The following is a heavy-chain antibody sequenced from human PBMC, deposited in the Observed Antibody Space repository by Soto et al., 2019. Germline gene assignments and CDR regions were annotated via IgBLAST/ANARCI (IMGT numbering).Heavy chain of an antibody. CDR3: ARVKSGAAFDY. Sequence: QVQLQESGPRLVKPSETLSLTCTVSGDSITTSYWSWIRQSPGKGLEWIGYIYYSGSTNYNPSLNSRVTISVNTCKKHFSLKLTSVTAADTAVYYCARVKSGAAFDYWGQGTLVTVSS. V-gene: IGHV4-59*01. D-gene: IGHD1-26*01. CDR2: IYYSGST. CDR1: GDSITTSY. J-gene: IGHJ4*02.